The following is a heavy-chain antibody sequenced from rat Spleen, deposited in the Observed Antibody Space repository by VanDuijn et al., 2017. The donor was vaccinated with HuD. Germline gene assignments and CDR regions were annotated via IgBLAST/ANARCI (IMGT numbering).Heavy chain of an antibody. CDR3: ASRDY. CDR2: ISTGGGNT. J-gene: IGHJ2*01. Sequence: AASGFTFSDYAMAWVRQAPKKGLEWVATISTGGGNTYYRDSVKGRFTISRENAKSTLYLQMDSLRSEDTATYYCASRDYWGQGVMVTVSS. V-gene: IGHV5S23*01. CDR1: GFTFSDYA.